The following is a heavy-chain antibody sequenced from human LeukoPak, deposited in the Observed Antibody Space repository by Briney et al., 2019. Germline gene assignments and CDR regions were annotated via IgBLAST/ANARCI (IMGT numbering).Heavy chain of an antibody. Sequence: PGGSLRLSRAASGFTFSSYSMNWVRQAPGKGLEWVSYISSSSSTIYYADSVKGRFTISRDKAKNSLYLQMNSLRDEDTAVYYCATTEYYYDSSGYELAYWGQGTLVTVSS. CDR3: ATTEYYYDSSGYELAY. V-gene: IGHV3-48*02. J-gene: IGHJ4*02. CDR1: GFTFSSYS. CDR2: ISSSSSTI. D-gene: IGHD3-22*01.